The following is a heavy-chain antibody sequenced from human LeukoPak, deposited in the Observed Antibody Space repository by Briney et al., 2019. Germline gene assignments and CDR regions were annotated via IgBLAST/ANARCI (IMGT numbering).Heavy chain of an antibody. CDR3: ARGGNYYDDSGYSP. D-gene: IGHD3-22*01. V-gene: IGHV3-30-3*01. Sequence: PGGSLRLSCAASGFTFSSYAMHWVRQAPGKGLEWVTVISYDGNNKYYADSVKGRFTISRDNSKNMLYLQMNSLRAEDTAVYYCARGGNYYDDSGYSPWGQGTLVTVSS. J-gene: IGHJ5*02. CDR1: GFTFSSYA. CDR2: ISYDGNNK.